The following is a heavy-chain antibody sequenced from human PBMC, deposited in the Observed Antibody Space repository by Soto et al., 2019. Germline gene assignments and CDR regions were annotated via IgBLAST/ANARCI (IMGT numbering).Heavy chain of an antibody. V-gene: IGHV3-7*01. CDR1: GFPFSSYW. Sequence: QLVESGGDLVQPGESLRLSCAASGFPFSSYWMRWVRQAPGEGLEWVANIKQDGSEKYYVDSVRGRFTISRDNAKTSLYLQMNSLRAEDTAVYYCVRGGYFFNDWGQGTLVSVSP. J-gene: IGHJ4*02. CDR2: IKQDGSEK. D-gene: IGHD3-22*01. CDR3: VRGGYFFND.